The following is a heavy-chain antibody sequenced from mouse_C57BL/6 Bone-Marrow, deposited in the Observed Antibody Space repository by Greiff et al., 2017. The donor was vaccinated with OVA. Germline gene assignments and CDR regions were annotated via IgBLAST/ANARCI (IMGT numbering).Heavy chain of an antibody. CDR3: ARKGYYYGSYYFDY. Sequence: VQLQQPGAELVRPGSSVKLSCKASGYTFTSYWMHWVKQRPIQGLEWIGNIDPSDSETHYNQKFKDKATLTVDKSSSTAYMQLSSLTSEDSAVYYCARKGYYYGSYYFDYWGQGTTLTVSS. J-gene: IGHJ2*01. CDR1: GYTFTSYW. V-gene: IGHV1-52*01. D-gene: IGHD1-1*01. CDR2: IDPSDSET.